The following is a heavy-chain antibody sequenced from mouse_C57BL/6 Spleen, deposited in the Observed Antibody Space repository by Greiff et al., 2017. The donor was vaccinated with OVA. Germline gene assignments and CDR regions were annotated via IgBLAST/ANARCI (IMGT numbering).Heavy chain of an antibody. D-gene: IGHD1-1*01. Sequence: EVKVVESGGGLVKPGGSLKLSCAASGFTFSSYTMSWVRQTPEKRLEWVATISGGGGNTYYPDSVKGRFTISRDNAKNTLYLQMSSLRSEDTALYYCARQGYYGYYFDYWGQGTTLTVSS. J-gene: IGHJ2*01. CDR2: ISGGGGNT. V-gene: IGHV5-9*01. CDR3: ARQGYYGYYFDY. CDR1: GFTFSSYT.